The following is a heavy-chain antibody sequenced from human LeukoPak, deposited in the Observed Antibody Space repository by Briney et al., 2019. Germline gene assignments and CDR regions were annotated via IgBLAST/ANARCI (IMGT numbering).Heavy chain of an antibody. CDR2: IWYDGGKK. CDR3: VRYCNGGSCYRAAFDV. V-gene: IGHV3-33*01. D-gene: IGHD2-15*01. J-gene: IGHJ3*01. CDR1: GFTFSDYG. Sequence: GGSLRLSCAASGFTFSDYGMYWVRQAPGKGLEWVALIWYDGGKKYYTDSVRGRFTISRDNSNNTLYPQMDSLRAEDTAVYYCVRYCNGGSCYRAAFDVWGPGTMVTVSS.